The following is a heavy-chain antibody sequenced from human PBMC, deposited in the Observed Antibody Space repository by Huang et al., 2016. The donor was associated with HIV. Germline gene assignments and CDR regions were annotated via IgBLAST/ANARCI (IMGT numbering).Heavy chain of an antibody. J-gene: IGHJ4*02. CDR2: VSGDSVFT. D-gene: IGHD2-21*01. CDR3: ARVPSDLYSDY. CDR1: GYTFSIYG. Sequence: QVQLVQSGPEVKKPGASVKVSCKASGYTFSIYGISWVRQATGQGPEWMGWVSGDSVFTETSQKLQGRVTRTTEASTSTGYMDLRSLTADDTAVYYCARVPSDLYSDYWGQGTLVTVSS. V-gene: IGHV1-18*01.